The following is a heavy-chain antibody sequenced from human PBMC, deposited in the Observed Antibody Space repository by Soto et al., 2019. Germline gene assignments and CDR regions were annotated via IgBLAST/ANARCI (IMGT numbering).Heavy chain of an antibody. Sequence: SETLSLTCTVSGGSISSGGYYWILIRQHPGKGLEWIGYIYYSGSTYYNPSLKSRVTISVDTSKNQFSLKLSSVTAADTAVYYCARDSKEGRQLVLPVLPRYYYYYMDVWGKGTTVTVSS. D-gene: IGHD6-13*01. J-gene: IGHJ6*03. CDR3: ARDSKEGRQLVLPVLPRYYYYYMDV. CDR1: GGSISSGGYY. CDR2: IYYSGST. V-gene: IGHV4-31*03.